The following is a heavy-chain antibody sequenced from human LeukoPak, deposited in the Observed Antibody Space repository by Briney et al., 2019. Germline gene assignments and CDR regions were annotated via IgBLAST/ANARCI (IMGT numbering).Heavy chain of an antibody. J-gene: IGHJ3*02. Sequence: GESLRLSCAAAGFTFSGRSMHWVRQAPGKGLVWISGISNEGTTTNYADSVKGRFTIPRANAKNPLYLQMKSLRAEGTAVYYCARGWFGPDSWDQGTMVTVSS. D-gene: IGHD3-10*01. CDR1: GFTFSGRS. CDR3: ARGWFGPDS. CDR2: ISNEGTTT. V-gene: IGHV3-74*01.